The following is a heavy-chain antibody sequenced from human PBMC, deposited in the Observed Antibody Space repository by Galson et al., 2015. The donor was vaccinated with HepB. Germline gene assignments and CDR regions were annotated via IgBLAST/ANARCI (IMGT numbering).Heavy chain of an antibody. CDR2: ISYDGTKK. D-gene: IGHD3-22*01. J-gene: IGHJ6*03. CDR3: AKGIYYDYPPHYYYMDV. CDR1: GFTFNHYG. Sequence: SLRLSCAASGFTFNHYGMHWVRQAPGKGLEWVAVISYDGTKKYYADSVKGRFTISRDNSKNTLYLQMNSLRPEDTAVYYCAKGIYYDYPPHYYYMDVWGKGTTVTVSS. V-gene: IGHV3-30*18.